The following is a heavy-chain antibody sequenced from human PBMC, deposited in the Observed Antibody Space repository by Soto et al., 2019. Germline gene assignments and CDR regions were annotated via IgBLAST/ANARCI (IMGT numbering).Heavy chain of an antibody. V-gene: IGHV4-30-4*01. CDR2: IYYSGST. D-gene: IGHD3-9*01. CDR3: ASEIFDWKTFDY. CDR1: GGSISSGDYY. Sequence: QVQLQESGPGLVKPSQTLSLTCTVSGGSISSGDYYWSWIRQPPGKGLEWIGYIYYSGSTYYNPSLKRRVSISVDTSKNQFSLELSSVTAADPAVYYCASEIFDWKTFDYWGQGTLVTVSS. J-gene: IGHJ4*02.